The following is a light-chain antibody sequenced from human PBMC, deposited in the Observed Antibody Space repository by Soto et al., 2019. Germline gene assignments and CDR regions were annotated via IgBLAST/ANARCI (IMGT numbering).Light chain of an antibody. CDR2: SNT. Sequence: QSVLTQPPSASGAPGQRVSISCSGSSSNIGSNVVHWFQQVPGTAPIPLIYSNTHRPSGVPARFSGSKSGTSASLAISGLQSEDEADYYCATWDDGLNAVVFGGGTQLTVL. CDR1: SSNIGSNV. J-gene: IGLJ2*01. CDR3: ATWDDGLNAVV. V-gene: IGLV1-44*01.